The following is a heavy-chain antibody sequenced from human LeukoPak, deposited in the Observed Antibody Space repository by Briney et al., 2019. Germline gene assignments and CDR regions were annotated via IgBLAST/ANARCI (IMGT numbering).Heavy chain of an antibody. CDR1: GYTFTSYA. Sequence: ASVKVSCKASGYTFTSYAMNWVRQAPGQGLEWMGWINPNSGGTNYAQKFQGRVTMTRDTSISTAYMELSRLRSDDTAVYYCLYGSGSSQIDYWGQGTLVTVSS. J-gene: IGHJ4*02. V-gene: IGHV1-2*02. CDR2: INPNSGGT. CDR3: LYGSGSSQIDY. D-gene: IGHD3-10*01.